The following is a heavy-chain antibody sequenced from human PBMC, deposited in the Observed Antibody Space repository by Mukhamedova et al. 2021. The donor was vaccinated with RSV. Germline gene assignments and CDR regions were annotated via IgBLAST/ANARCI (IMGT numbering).Heavy chain of an antibody. V-gene: IGHV1-3*01. CDR2: INAGNGNT. CDR3: ARVTNSYYDILTGYPVFDY. J-gene: IGHJ4*02. D-gene: IGHD3-9*01. Sequence: GQRLEWMGWINAGNGNTKYSQKFQGRVTITRDTSASTAYMELSSLRSEDTAVYYCARVTNSYYDILTGYPVFDYWGQGTLVTVS.